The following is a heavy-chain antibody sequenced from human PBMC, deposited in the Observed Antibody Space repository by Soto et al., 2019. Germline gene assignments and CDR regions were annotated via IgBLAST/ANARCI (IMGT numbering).Heavy chain of an antibody. D-gene: IGHD3-3*01. V-gene: IGHV3-33*01. CDR2: IVREGSEK. J-gene: IGHJ5*01. Sequence: QVQLVESGGGVVQPGRSLRLSCAASGFAFSSHGMHWVRQAPGKGLEWVAVIVREGSEKHYADSVKGRFTISRDNSKNTLYLEMNSLRAEDTAVYYCARDDEYDDNGLDSWGQGTLVTVSS. CDR1: GFAFSSHG. CDR3: ARDDEYDDNGLDS.